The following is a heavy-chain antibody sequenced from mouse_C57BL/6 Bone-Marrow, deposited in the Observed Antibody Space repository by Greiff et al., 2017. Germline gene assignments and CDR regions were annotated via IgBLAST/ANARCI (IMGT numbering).Heavy chain of an antibody. Sequence: EVKLMESGPGLVKPSQSLSLTCTVTGYSITSDYAWNWIRQFPGNKLEWMGYISYSGSTSYNPSLKSRISITRDTSNNQFFLQLNSVTTEDTATYYCATGFAYWGQGTLVTVSA. CDR2: ISYSGST. V-gene: IGHV3-2*02. CDR3: ATGFAY. J-gene: IGHJ3*01. CDR1: GYSITSDYA.